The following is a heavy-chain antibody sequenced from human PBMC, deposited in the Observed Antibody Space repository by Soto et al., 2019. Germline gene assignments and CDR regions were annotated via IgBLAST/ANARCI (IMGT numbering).Heavy chain of an antibody. J-gene: IGHJ4*02. V-gene: IGHV3-30*18. D-gene: IGHD6-19*01. CDR3: AKGGRQWLVTSDFNY. Sequence: VQLVESGGGVVQPGRSLLLSCAASGFTFSDYAMHWVRQAPGKGLEWVAVVSHDGRNTHYADSVKGRFTISRDSSKNTVSLEMTSLRAEDTAVYYGAKGGRQWLVTSDFNYWGQGALVTVSS. CDR2: VSHDGRNT. CDR1: GFTFSDYA.